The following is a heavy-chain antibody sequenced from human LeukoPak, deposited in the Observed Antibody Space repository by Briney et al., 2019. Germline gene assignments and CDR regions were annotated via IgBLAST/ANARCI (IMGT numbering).Heavy chain of an antibody. Sequence: PSETLSLTCTVSGGSISSSSYYWGWIRQPPGKGQEWIGSIYYSVSTYYNPSLKSRVTISVDTSKNQFSLKLSSVTAADTAVYYCARPADYGGLFDYWGQGTLVTVSS. J-gene: IGHJ4*02. D-gene: IGHD4-23*01. CDR3: ARPADYGGLFDY. CDR1: GGSISSSSYY. V-gene: IGHV4-39*01. CDR2: IYYSVST.